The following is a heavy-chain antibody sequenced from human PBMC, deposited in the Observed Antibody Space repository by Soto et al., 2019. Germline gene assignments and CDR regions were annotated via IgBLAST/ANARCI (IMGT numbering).Heavy chain of an antibody. V-gene: IGHV1-3*01. CDR2: INAGNGNT. Sequence: ASVKVSCKASGYTFTSYAMHWVRQAPGQRLEWMGWINAGNGNTKYSQKFQGRVTITRDTSASTAYMELSSLRSEDTAVYYCARASYPKEKGRTRIAARPFDYWGQGTLVTVSS. CDR3: ARASYPKEKGRTRIAARPFDY. D-gene: IGHD6-6*01. J-gene: IGHJ4*02. CDR1: GYTFTSYA.